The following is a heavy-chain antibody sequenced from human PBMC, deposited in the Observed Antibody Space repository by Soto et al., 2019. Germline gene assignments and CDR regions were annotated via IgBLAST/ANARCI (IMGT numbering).Heavy chain of an antibody. CDR2: IWYDGSNK. CDR1: GFTFSSYG. J-gene: IGHJ6*02. D-gene: IGHD6-6*01. V-gene: IGHV3-33*01. Sequence: GGSLRLSCAASGFTFSSYGMHWVRQAPGKGLEWVAVIWYDGSNKYYADSVKGRFTISRDNSKNTLYLQMDSLRAEDTAVYYCARVRDDLSGIAARSLYYYYGMDVWGQGTTVTVSS. CDR3: ARVRDDLSGIAARSLYYYYGMDV.